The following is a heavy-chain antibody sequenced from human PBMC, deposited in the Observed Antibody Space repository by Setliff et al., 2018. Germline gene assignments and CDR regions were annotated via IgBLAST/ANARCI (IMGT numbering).Heavy chain of an antibody. CDR1: GGSFSGYY. V-gene: IGHV4-34*01. Sequence: PSETLSLTCAVYGGSFSGYYWSWIRQPPGKGLEWIGSIYYSGSTYYKPSLKSRVTISVDTSKNQFSLKLSSVTAADTAVYYCGRSEAYNWFDPWGQGTLVTVSS. CDR2: IYYSGST. J-gene: IGHJ5*02. CDR3: GRSEAYNWFDP.